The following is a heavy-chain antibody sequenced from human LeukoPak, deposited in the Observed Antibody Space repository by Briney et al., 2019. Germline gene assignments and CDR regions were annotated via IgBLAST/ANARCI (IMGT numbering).Heavy chain of an antibody. D-gene: IGHD3-16*01. CDR3: ASSGGLQRGYYFDY. CDR2: IIPIFGTA. Sequence: ASVKVSCEASGGTFSSYAISWVRQAPGQGLEWMGGIIPIFGTANYAQKFQGRVTITTDESTSTAYMELSSLRSEDTAVYYCASSGGLQRGYYFDYWGQGTLVTVSS. J-gene: IGHJ4*02. V-gene: IGHV1-69*05. CDR1: GGTFSSYA.